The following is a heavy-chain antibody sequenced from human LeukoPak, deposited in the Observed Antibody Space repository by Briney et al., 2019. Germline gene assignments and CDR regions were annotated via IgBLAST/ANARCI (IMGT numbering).Heavy chain of an antibody. Sequence: GESLKISCKGSGHSFTNYWIGWVRQMPGKGLEWMGIIYPDDSDTRYSPSFQGQVTIPADKSISTAYLQWSSLKASDTAMYYCARPQDFGLTGMNAFDIWGQGTMVTVSS. D-gene: IGHD7-27*01. CDR3: ARPQDFGLTGMNAFDI. CDR1: GHSFTNYW. V-gene: IGHV5-51*01. CDR2: IYPDDSDT. J-gene: IGHJ3*02.